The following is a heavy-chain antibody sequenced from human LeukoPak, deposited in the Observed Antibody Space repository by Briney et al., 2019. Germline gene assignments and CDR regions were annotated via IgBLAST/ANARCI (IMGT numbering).Heavy chain of an antibody. CDR1: GFTVSNKY. J-gene: IGHJ4*02. CDR3: ARDRSRITMTVAVTRGYYFDY. D-gene: IGHD3-22*01. V-gene: IGHV3-53*01. CDR2: IHSDGRT. Sequence: GGSLRLSCAASGFTVSNKYMTWVRQAPGKGLEWVSLIHSDGRTYYADSVKGRFTISRDNSKNTLYLQMNSLRAEDTAIYYCARDRSRITMTVAVTRGYYFDYWGQGTLVTVSS.